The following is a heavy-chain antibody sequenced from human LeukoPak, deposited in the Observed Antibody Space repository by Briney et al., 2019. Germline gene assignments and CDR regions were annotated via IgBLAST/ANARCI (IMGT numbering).Heavy chain of an antibody. CDR2: IYYSGST. J-gene: IGHJ4*02. D-gene: IGHD3-22*01. Sequence: SETLSLTCTVSGDSISSYYWSWIRQPPGKGLEWIGYIYYSGSTNYNPPLKSRVTISLDTSKNQFSLKLSSVTAADTAVYYCARGTYYDSSGLYYFDYWGQGTLVTVSS. CDR3: ARGTYYDSSGLYYFDY. V-gene: IGHV4-59*12. CDR1: GDSISSYY.